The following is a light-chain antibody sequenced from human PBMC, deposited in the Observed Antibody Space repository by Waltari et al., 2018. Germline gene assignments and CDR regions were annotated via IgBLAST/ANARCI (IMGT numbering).Light chain of an antibody. CDR2: DVS. CDR3: KSYTGTGSWV. V-gene: IGLV2-14*03. Sequence: WYQQHPGKAPKVIIYDVSQRPSGSSNRFSGSKSGNTASLIISGLQADDEADYYCKSYTGTGSWVFGGGTKLTVL. J-gene: IGLJ3*02.